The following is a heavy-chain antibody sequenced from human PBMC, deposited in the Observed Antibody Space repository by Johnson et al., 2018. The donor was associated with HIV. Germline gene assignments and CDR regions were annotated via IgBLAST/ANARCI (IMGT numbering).Heavy chain of an antibody. J-gene: IGHJ3*01. Sequence: QVQLVESGGGVVQPGRSLRLSCAASGFTFSSYAMHWVRQAPGKGLEWVAVISYDGSDKYYADSVKGRFTISRDNAKNSLYLQMNSLRAEDTALYYCARGTYYYDTSGYLTRPRAFDVWGQGTTVTVSS. CDR2: ISYDGSDK. D-gene: IGHD3-22*01. CDR3: ARGTYYYDTSGYLTRPRAFDV. V-gene: IGHV3-30*04. CDR1: GFTFSSYA.